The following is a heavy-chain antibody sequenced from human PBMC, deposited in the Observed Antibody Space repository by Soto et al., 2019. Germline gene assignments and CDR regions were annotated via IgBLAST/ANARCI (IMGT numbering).Heavy chain of an antibody. V-gene: IGHV3-7*03. J-gene: IGHJ4*02. CDR3: AKDGGSDSYYFDF. CDR1: GFSFSDYW. CDR2: IKQDGSEK. Sequence: GGSLRLSXAASGFSFSDYWMTWVRQAPGKGLEWVANIKQDGSEKFYEASVKGRFTISRDNAKNSLYLQLNGLRPDDTALYYCAKDGGSDSYYFDFWGQGTLVTVSS. D-gene: IGHD2-21*02.